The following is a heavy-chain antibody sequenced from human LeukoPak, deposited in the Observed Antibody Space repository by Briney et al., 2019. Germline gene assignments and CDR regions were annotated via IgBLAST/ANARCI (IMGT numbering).Heavy chain of an antibody. D-gene: IGHD2-2*01. CDR1: GFTFSTYA. CDR2: ISGSGGST. CDR3: AKDGAGSQSYCSSTSCYVDY. V-gene: IGHV3-23*01. J-gene: IGHJ4*02. Sequence: PGGSLRLSCSASGFTFSTYAMSWVRQAPGKGLEWVSAISGSGGSTYYADSVKGRFTISRDNSKNTLHLQMNSLRAEDTAVYYCAKDGAGSQSYCSSTSCYVDYWGQGTLVTVSS.